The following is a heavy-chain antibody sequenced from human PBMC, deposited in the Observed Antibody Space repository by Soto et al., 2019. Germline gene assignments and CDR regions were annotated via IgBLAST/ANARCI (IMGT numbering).Heavy chain of an antibody. J-gene: IGHJ6*02. D-gene: IGHD6-13*01. CDR3: ARADSSQNLYYYYGMDV. V-gene: IGHV3-21*01. CDR2: ISSSSSYI. Sequence: GGSLRLSCGASGFTFSSYSMNWVRQAPGKGLEWVSSISSSSSYIYYADSVKGRFTISRDNAKNSLYLQMNSLRAEDTAVYYCARADSSQNLYYYYGMDVWGQGTTVTVSS. CDR1: GFTFSSYS.